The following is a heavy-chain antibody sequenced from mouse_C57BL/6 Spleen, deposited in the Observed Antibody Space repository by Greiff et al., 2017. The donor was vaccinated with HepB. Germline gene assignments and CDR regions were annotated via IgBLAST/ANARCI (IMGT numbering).Heavy chain of an antibody. CDR3: ARDIHYFDY. CDR1: GYSITSGYY. Sequence: EVQLQQSGPGLVKPSQSLSLTCSVTGYSITSGYYWNWIRQFPGNKLEWMGYISYDGSNNYNPSLKNRISITRDTSKNQLFLKLNSVTTEDTATYYCARDIHYFDYWGQGTTLTVSS. J-gene: IGHJ2*01. CDR2: ISYDGSN. V-gene: IGHV3-6*01.